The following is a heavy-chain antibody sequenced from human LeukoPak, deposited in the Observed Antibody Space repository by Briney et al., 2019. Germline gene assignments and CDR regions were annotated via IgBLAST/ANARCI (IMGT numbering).Heavy chain of an antibody. CDR1: GYIFTGYF. Sequence: ASLKVSCKASGYIFTGYFMHWVRQAPGQGLEWMGWINPNTGGTKYAQKFQGRVTMTRDTSISTAYMELSRLTSDDAAMYYCARVCSDSSGWNLFDYWGQGTLVTVSS. J-gene: IGHJ4*02. CDR2: INPNTGGT. V-gene: IGHV1-2*02. D-gene: IGHD6-19*01. CDR3: ARVCSDSSGWNLFDY.